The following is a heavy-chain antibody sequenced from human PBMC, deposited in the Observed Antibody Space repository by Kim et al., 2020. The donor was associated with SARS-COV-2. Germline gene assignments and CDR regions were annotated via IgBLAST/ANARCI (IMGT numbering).Heavy chain of an antibody. D-gene: IGHD2-21*02. Sequence: SETLSLTCTVSGGSISSSSYYWGWIRQPPGKGLEWIGSIYYSGNTYYNPSLKSRVTIFVDTSKNQFSLKLSSVTAADTAVYYCAGQIRVTDSHSWFDTWGQGTLVTVSS. CDR3: AGQIRVTDSHSWFDT. V-gene: IGHV4-39*01. J-gene: IGHJ5*02. CDR1: GGSISSSSYY. CDR2: IYYSGNT.